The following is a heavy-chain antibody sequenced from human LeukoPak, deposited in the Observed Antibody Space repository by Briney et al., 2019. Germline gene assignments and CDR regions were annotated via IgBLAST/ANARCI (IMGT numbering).Heavy chain of an antibody. D-gene: IGHD5-12*01. CDR1: GYHFTSYW. CDR3: ARRGYSGYEFDY. J-gene: IGHJ4*02. Sequence: PGESLKISFRGSGYHFTSYWIGWVRPMPGKGLGWMGIIYPGDSDTRYSPSFQGQVTISADKSISTAYLQWSSLKASDTAMYYCARRGYSGYEFDYWGQGTLVTVSS. V-gene: IGHV5-51*01. CDR2: IYPGDSDT.